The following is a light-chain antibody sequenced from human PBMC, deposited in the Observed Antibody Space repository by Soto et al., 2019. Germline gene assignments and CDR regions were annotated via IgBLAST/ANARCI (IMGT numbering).Light chain of an antibody. CDR1: HSISDT. J-gene: IGKJ1*01. Sequence: SPDSLSVSPSGRATLSCRASHSISDTLCWYQQKPGQAPRLLIYGASTRATGIPDRFTGSDSGTEFILTISSLQSEDFAVYYCQQYHHWWTFGQGTKVDI. V-gene: IGKV3-15*01. CDR3: QQYHHWWT. CDR2: GAS.